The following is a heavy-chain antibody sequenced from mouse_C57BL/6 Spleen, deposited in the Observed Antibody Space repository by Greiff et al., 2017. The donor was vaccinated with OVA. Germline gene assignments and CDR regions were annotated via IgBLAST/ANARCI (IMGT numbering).Heavy chain of an antibody. V-gene: IGHV5-17*01. CDR1: GFTFSDYG. D-gene: IGHD2-3*01. CDR3: ARSGYDGYYDWFAY. J-gene: IGHJ3*01. CDR2: ISRGSSTI. Sequence: EVMLVESGGGLVKPGGSLKLSCAASGFTFSDYGMHWVRQAPEKGLEWVAYISRGSSTIYYADTVKGRFTISRDNAKNTLFLQMTSLRSEDTAMYYCARSGYDGYYDWFAYWGQGTLVTVSA.